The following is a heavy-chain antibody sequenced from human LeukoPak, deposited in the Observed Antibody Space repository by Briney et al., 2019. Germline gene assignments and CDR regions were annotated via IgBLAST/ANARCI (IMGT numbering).Heavy chain of an antibody. CDR3: ARGFYMDTAMAS. CDR2: IYSDNT. D-gene: IGHD5-18*01. V-gene: IGHV3-53*05. Sequence: GGSLRLSCTVSGFTVSSNSMSWVRQAPGKGLEWVSFIYSDNTHYSDSVKGRFTISRDNSKNTLYLQMNSLRSDDTAVYYCARGFYMDTAMASWGQGTLVTVSS. J-gene: IGHJ5*02. CDR1: GFTVSSNS.